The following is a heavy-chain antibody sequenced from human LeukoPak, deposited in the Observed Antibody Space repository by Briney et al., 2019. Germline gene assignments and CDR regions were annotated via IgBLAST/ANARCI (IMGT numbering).Heavy chain of an antibody. CDR3: TREDYGVDS. Sequence: GGSLRLSCVASGFTFSGFLMSWVRQAPGKGLEWVANIKQDGSENYYVDSVKGRFIISRDNARNSLYLQMNSLRAEDTAMYYCTREDYGVDSWGQGTPVTVAS. D-gene: IGHD3-16*01. J-gene: IGHJ4*02. CDR2: IKQDGSEN. V-gene: IGHV3-7*01. CDR1: GFTFSGFL.